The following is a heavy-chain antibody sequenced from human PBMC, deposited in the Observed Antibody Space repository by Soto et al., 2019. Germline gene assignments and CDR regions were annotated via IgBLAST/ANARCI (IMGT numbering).Heavy chain of an antibody. D-gene: IGHD3-22*01. CDR2: IVVGSGET. J-gene: IGHJ4*02. V-gene: IGHV1-58*01. CDR1: GFTLTSSA. Sequence: ASVKVSCKASGFTLTSSAVRWVRQARGQRLEWIGWIVVGSGETNYAQRFQDTVTITRDMSTNTAYMELSSLRSEDTAVYYCAADPYYYDSSNYYSFDHWGQGTLVTVSS. CDR3: AADPYYYDSSNYYSFDH.